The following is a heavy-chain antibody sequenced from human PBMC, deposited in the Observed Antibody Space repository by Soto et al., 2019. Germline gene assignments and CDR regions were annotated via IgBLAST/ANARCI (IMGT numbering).Heavy chain of an antibody. D-gene: IGHD3-10*01. Sequence: SVKVSCKASGGTFSSYAISWVRPAPGQGLEWMGGIIPIFGTANYAQKFQGRVTITADESTSTAYMELSSLRSEDTAVYYCARAGPLWSYNFDYWGQGTLVTVSS. CDR1: GGTFSSYA. J-gene: IGHJ4*02. CDR2: IIPIFGTA. CDR3: ARAGPLWSYNFDY. V-gene: IGHV1-69*13.